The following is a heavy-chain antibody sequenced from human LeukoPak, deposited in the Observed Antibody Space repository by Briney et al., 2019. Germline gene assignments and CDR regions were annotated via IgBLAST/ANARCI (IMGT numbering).Heavy chain of an antibody. CDR1: GYTFTSYG. D-gene: IGHD2-2*01. CDR3: ARDLVVVPAAISGPRWWFDP. V-gene: IGHV1-18*01. CDR2: ISAYNGNT. Sequence: ASVKVSCKASGYTFTSYGISWVRQAPGQGLEWMGWISAYNGNTNYAQKLQGRVTMTTDTSTSTAYMELRSLRSDDTAVYYCARDLVVVPAAISGPRWWFDPWGQGTLVTVSS. J-gene: IGHJ5*02.